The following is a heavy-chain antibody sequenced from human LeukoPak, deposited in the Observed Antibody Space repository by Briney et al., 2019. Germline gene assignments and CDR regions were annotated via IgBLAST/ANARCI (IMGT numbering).Heavy chain of an antibody. D-gene: IGHD3-22*01. CDR2: FDPEDGET. J-gene: IGHJ4*02. Sequence: ASVKVSCKVSGYTLTELSMHWVRQAPAKGLEWMGGFDPEDGETIYAQKFQGRVTMTEDTSTDTAYMELSSLRSEDTAVYYCATGHYYDSSGYYYLDYWGQGTLVTVSS. CDR3: ATGHYYDSSGYYYLDY. V-gene: IGHV1-24*01. CDR1: GYTLTELS.